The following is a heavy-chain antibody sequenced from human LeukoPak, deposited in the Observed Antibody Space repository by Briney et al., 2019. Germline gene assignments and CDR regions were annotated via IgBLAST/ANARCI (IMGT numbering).Heavy chain of an antibody. J-gene: IGHJ4*01. CDR2: ISPNSGDT. CDR3: ARRADCGGDCTLDY. V-gene: IGHV1-2*02. CDR1: GYTFTDYF. D-gene: IGHD2-21*01. Sequence: GASVKVSCKASGYTFTDYFIHWVRQAPGQGLEWMGWISPNSGDTNYALKSQGRVTMTKDSSISTAYMELNRLTSDDTALYYCARRADCGGDCTLDYWGQGTLVTVSS.